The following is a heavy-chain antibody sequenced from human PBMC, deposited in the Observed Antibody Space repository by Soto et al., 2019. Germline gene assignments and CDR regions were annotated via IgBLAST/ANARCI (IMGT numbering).Heavy chain of an antibody. CDR1: GYTFTNYG. Sequence: ASVKVSCKASGYTFTNYGITWVRQAPGQGLEWMGWISAYNGDTHYTQRLQGRVTMTTDTSTSTAYMELRSLRSDDTAVYYCARDQQQLVPFNWFDPWGQGTLVTVSS. CDR3: ARDQQQLVPFNWFDP. V-gene: IGHV1-18*01. D-gene: IGHD6-13*01. J-gene: IGHJ5*02. CDR2: ISAYNGDT.